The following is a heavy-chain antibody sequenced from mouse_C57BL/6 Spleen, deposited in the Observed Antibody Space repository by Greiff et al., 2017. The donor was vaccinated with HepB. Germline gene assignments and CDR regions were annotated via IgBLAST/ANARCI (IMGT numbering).Heavy chain of an antibody. CDR3: ASSMVTSWFAY. J-gene: IGHJ3*01. Sequence: EVKLVESGGGLVKPGGSLKLSCAASGFTFSDYGMHWVRQAPEKGLEWVAYISSGSSTIYYADTVKGRFTISRDNAKNTLFLQMTSLRSEDTAMYYCASSMVTSWFAYWGQGTLVTVSA. D-gene: IGHD2-2*01. CDR1: GFTFSDYG. CDR2: ISSGSSTI. V-gene: IGHV5-17*01.